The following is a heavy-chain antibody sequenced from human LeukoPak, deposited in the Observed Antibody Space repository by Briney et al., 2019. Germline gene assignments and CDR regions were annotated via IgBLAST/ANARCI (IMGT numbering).Heavy chain of an antibody. J-gene: IGHJ3*02. CDR1: GFTFSSYA. CDR2: ISGSGGDT. V-gene: IGHV3-23*01. Sequence: GGSLRLSCAASGFTFSSYAMSCVRQAPGKGLEWVSAISGSGGDTEYADSVKGRFTISRDNSKNTLYLQMNSLRVEDTAVYYCAKCTTTCYANAFHIWGQGTMVTVSS. D-gene: IGHD2-2*01. CDR3: AKCTTTCYANAFHI.